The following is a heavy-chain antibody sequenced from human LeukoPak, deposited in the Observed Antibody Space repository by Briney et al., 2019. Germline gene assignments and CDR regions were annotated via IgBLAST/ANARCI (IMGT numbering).Heavy chain of an antibody. V-gene: IGHV3-30*18. J-gene: IGHJ5*02. CDR3: AKDAGQWQNWNWFAP. CDR1: GFTFNEYG. Sequence: GGSLTLSCAVSGFTFNEYGMHWVRQAPGKGLEWVAAISHDGSKTYSGDSVKGRFTISRDNSKNTLFLEMNSLRSEDTAMYYCAKDAGQWQNWNWFAPWGQGTLVIVSS. CDR2: ISHDGSKT. D-gene: IGHD6-19*01.